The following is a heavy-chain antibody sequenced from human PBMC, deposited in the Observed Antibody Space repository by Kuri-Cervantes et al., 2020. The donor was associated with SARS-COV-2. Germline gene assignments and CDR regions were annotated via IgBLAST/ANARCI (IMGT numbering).Heavy chain of an antibody. CDR1: GGSISSSSYY. CDR3: AGGPKYSDYLPYYFDY. D-gene: IGHD4-11*01. CDR2: IYYRGRT. Sequence: SETLSLTCTVPGGSISSSSYYWGGIRQPPGKGLEWIGSIYYRGRTYYNPSLKSRVTISVDTSKNQFSLKLSSVTAADTAVYYCAGGPKYSDYLPYYFDYWGQGTLVTVSS. V-gene: IGHV4-39*07. J-gene: IGHJ4*02.